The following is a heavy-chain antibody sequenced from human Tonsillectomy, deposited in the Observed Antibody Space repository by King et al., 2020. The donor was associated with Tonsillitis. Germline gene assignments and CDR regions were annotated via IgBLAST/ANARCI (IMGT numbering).Heavy chain of an antibody. CDR1: GFTFSSYA. J-gene: IGHJ4*02. CDR2: ISYDGNIK. V-gene: IGHV3-30*02. CDR3: AKEDYSGCPFES. D-gene: IGHD6-19*01. Sequence: VQLVESGGGVVQPGGSLRLSCGASGFTFSSYAMHWVRQAPGKGLEWVAFISYDGNIKYYADSVKGRFTISRDNSKNTLYVQMNSLKPEGTAVFYCAKEDYSGCPFESWGQGTPVTVSS.